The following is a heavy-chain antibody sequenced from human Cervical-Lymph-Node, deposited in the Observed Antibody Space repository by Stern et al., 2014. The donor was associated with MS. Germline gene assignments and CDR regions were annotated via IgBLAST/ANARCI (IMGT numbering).Heavy chain of an antibody. D-gene: IGHD1-26*01. J-gene: IGHJ4*02. CDR1: GFIFRNYA. CDR2: ISFDGRDK. V-gene: IGHV3-30*04. Sequence: VQLEESGGGVVQPGRSLRLSCAASGFIFRNYAAHWVRQPPGQGLEWVAIISFDGRDKYYTDSVKGRFTVSRDNSKNRLYLEMNSLRLEDTAVYYCAKGGSGSYLDWGQGSLVTVSS. CDR3: AKGGSGSYLD.